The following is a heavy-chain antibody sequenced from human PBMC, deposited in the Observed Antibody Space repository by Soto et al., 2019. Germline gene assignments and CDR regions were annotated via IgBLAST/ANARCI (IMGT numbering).Heavy chain of an antibody. V-gene: IGHV4-59*12. Sequence: PSETLSLTCTVSGGSISSYYWSWIRQPPGKGLEWIGYIYYSGSTNYNPSLKSRVTISVDTSKNQFSLKLSSVTAADTAVYYCARDARISNWFDPWGQGTLVTVSS. J-gene: IGHJ5*02. CDR3: ARDARISNWFDP. D-gene: IGHD2-15*01. CDR2: IYYSGST. CDR1: GGSISSYY.